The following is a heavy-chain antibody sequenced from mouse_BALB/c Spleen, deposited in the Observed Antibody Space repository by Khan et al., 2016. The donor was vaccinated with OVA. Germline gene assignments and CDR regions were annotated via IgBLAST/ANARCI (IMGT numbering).Heavy chain of an antibody. CDR1: GYTFTSYW. J-gene: IGHJ4*01. CDR3: ARSNYYGSSLYAMDH. D-gene: IGHD1-1*01. V-gene: IGHV1S41*01. CDR2: VAPGSGSN. Sequence: DLVKPGASVKLSCKASGYTFTSYWINWIKERPGQGLEWIGRVAPGSGSNSYNEMFKAKATLTIDTSSRTAYIQLSSLSSGDSAVYFCARSNYYGSSLYAMDHWGQGTSVTVSS.